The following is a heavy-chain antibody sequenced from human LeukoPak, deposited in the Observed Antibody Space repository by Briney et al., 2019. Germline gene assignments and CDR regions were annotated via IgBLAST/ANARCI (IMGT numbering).Heavy chain of an antibody. Sequence: SETLSLTCAVYGGSFSGYYWSWIRQPPGKGLEWIGEINHSGSTNYNPSLKSRVTISVDTSKNQFSLKLSSVTAADTAVYYCARQYYDFWSGQRYYFDYWGQGTLVTVSS. J-gene: IGHJ4*02. CDR2: INHSGST. CDR3: ARQYYDFWSGQRYYFDY. CDR1: GGSFSGYY. D-gene: IGHD3-3*01. V-gene: IGHV4-34*01.